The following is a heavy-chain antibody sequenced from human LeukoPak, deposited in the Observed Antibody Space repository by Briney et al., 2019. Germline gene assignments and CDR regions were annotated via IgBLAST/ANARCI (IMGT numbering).Heavy chain of an antibody. D-gene: IGHD4-11*01. CDR3: ARDGEWYSNGYYGFDP. CDR1: GGTLSSYA. CDR2: IIPIFGTA. Sequence: ASVKVSCKASGGTLSSYAISWVRQAPGQGLEWMGGIIPIFGTANYAQKFQGRVTITADESTSTAYMELSSLRSEDTAVYYCARDGEWYSNGYYGFDPWGQGTLVTVSS. V-gene: IGHV1-69*13. J-gene: IGHJ5*02.